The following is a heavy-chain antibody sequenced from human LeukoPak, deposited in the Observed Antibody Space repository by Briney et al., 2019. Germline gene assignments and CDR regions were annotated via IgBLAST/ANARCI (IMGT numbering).Heavy chain of an antibody. CDR2: MNPNSGHA. Sequence: ASVKVSCKSSGYTFTSYDIHWVRQAAGHGLEWMGWMNPNSGHAGHAQKFEARVTMTRDTSMSTAYMELSGLTSEDTAIYYCARGPALHSKWVGGRWFDPWGQGTLVTVAS. J-gene: IGHJ5*02. D-gene: IGHD6-19*01. CDR3: ARGPALHSKWVGGRWFDP. CDR1: GYTFTSYD. V-gene: IGHV1-8*01.